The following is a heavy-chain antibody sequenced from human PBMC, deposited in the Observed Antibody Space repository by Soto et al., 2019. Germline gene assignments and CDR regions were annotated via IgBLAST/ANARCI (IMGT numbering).Heavy chain of an antibody. CDR1: SGSISSSNW. Sequence: QVQLQESGPGLVKPSGTLSLTCAVSSGSISSSNWWSWVRQPPGKGLEWIGEIDHSGSTNYNPSRKSRVTISVDKSKNQFSLKLSSVTAADTAVYYCARRYCSSTSCYGNFDYWGQGTLVTVSS. D-gene: IGHD2-2*01. J-gene: IGHJ4*02. V-gene: IGHV4-4*02. CDR2: IDHSGST. CDR3: ARRYCSSTSCYGNFDY.